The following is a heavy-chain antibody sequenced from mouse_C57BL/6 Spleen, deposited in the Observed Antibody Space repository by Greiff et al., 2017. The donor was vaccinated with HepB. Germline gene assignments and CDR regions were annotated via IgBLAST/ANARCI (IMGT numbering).Heavy chain of an antibody. V-gene: IGHV14-3*01. J-gene: IGHJ1*03. CDR2: IDPANGNT. D-gene: IGHD1-1*01. CDR3: ARSSSYEDWDFDV. CDR1: GFNIKNTY. Sequence: VHVKQSVAELVRPGASVKLSCTASGFNIKNTYMHWVKQRPEQGLEWIGRIDPANGNTKYAPKFQGKATITADTSSNTAYLQLSSLTSEDTAIYYCARSSSYEDWDFDVWGTGTTVTVSS.